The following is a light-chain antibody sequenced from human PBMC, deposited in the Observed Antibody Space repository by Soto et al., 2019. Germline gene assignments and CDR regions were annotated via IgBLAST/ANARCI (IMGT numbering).Light chain of an antibody. CDR1: QSVSSN. Sequence: EIIMTQSPATLSVSPGERASLSCRASQSVSSNLAWYQQKPGQAPRLLIYAASTRATGISTRFSGSGSGTEFTPTISSLQSEDFAIYYCQQYTEWPPWTFGQGTKV. CDR3: QQYTEWPPWT. CDR2: AAS. J-gene: IGKJ1*01. V-gene: IGKV3-15*01.